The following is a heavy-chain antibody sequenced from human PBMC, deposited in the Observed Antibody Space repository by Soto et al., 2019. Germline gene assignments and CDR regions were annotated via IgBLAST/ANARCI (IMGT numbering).Heavy chain of an antibody. CDR3: ARIAAATPSFDY. J-gene: IGHJ4*02. Sequence: ASVKVSFKASGYTFTSYGISWVRQAPGQGLEWMGWISAYNGNTNYAQKLQGRVTMTTDTSTSTAYMELRSLRSDDTAVYYCARIAAATPSFDYWGQGTLVTVSS. D-gene: IGHD2-15*01. V-gene: IGHV1-18*01. CDR2: ISAYNGNT. CDR1: GYTFTSYG.